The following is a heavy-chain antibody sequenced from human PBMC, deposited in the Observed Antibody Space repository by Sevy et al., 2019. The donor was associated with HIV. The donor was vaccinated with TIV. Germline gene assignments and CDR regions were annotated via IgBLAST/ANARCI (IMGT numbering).Heavy chain of an antibody. J-gene: IGHJ3*02. Sequence: RGSLRLSCAASGFTFSSYGMHWVRQAPGKGLEWVAVISYDGSNKHYADSVKCRFTISRDNSKNTLYLQLNSLRTEDTAVYYCAKGMGAGVNDAFDIWGQGTMVTVSS. D-gene: IGHD3-10*01. CDR2: ISYDGSNK. CDR3: AKGMGAGVNDAFDI. V-gene: IGHV3-30*18. CDR1: GFTFSSYG.